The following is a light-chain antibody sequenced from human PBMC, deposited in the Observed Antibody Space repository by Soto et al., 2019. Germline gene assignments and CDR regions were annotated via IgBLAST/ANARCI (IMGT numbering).Light chain of an antibody. J-gene: IGLJ3*02. CDR3: QSYDSNNQV. CDR2: EDN. Sequence: NFMLTQPHSVSESPGKTVTISCTRRSGSIDSNYVQWYQQRPGSAPTTVIYEDNQRPSGVPDRFSGSIDSSSNSASLTISGLKTEDEADYYCQSYDSNNQVFGGGTKLTVL. CDR1: SGSIDSNY. V-gene: IGLV6-57*04.